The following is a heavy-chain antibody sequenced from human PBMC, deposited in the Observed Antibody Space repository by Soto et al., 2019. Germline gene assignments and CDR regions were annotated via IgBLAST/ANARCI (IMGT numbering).Heavy chain of an antibody. D-gene: IGHD6-13*01. J-gene: IGHJ6*02. V-gene: IGHV4-30-2*01. Sequence: SETLSLTCAVPGGSISSGGYSWSWIRQPPGKGLEWIGYIYHSGSTYYNPSLKSRVTISVDRSKNQFSLKLSSVTAADTAVYYCAGEIAHGGMDVWGQGTTVTVSS. CDR3: AGEIAHGGMDV. CDR2: IYHSGST. CDR1: GGSISSGGYS.